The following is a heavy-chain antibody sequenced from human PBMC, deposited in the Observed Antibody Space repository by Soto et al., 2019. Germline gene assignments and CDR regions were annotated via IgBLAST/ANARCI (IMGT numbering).Heavy chain of an antibody. J-gene: IGHJ6*03. CDR3: ARHREGIAARPRRGVYYYYYMDV. D-gene: IGHD6-6*01. V-gene: IGHV4-59*08. Sequence: SETLSLTCTVSGGSISSYYWSWIRQPPGKGLEWIGYIYYSGSTNYNPSLKSRVTISVDTSKNQFSLKLSSVTAADTAVYYCARHREGIAARPRRGVYYYYYMDVWGKGTTVTVSS. CDR2: IYYSGST. CDR1: GGSISSYY.